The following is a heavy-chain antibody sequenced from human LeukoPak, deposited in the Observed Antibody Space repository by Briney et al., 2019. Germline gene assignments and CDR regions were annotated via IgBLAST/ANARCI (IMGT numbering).Heavy chain of an antibody. D-gene: IGHD2-2*02. CDR2: IGPDGDI. CDR3: VRDSNYFAIAV. CDR1: GFTFRAFD. V-gene: IGHV3-13*01. J-gene: IGHJ6*02. Sequence: PGGSLRLSCAASGFTFRAFDMHWVRHSAGKGLEWVSGIGPDGDISYSASLKGRFTIFTENSDNYFHLQIISLRAAETSVFYCVRDSNYFAIAVWSEGCTVTV.